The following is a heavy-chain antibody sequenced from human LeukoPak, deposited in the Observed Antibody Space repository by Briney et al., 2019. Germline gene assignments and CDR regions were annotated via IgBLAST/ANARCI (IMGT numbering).Heavy chain of an antibody. D-gene: IGHD4-23*01. J-gene: IGHJ3*01. Sequence: SETLSLICTVSGGSISSYYWTWIRQPVGKRLEWIGRIYTSGGTDYNPSLKTRATLSVDKSKNQFSLNLASLTAPDTALYYCAGRGSNSGTFDVWGPGTFVTVSS. V-gene: IGHV4-4*07. CDR2: IYTSGGT. CDR3: AGRGSNSGTFDV. CDR1: GGSISSYY.